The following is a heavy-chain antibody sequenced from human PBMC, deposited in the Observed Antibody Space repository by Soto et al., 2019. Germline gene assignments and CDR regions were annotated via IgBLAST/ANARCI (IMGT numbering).Heavy chain of an antibody. CDR2: IYYSGST. D-gene: IGHD3-10*01. CDR3: ARHRGRPDYYGSGSYYNEILNWFDP. CDR1: GGSISSSSYY. V-gene: IGHV4-39*01. Sequence: SETLSLTCTVSGGSISSSSYYWGWIRQPPGKGLEWIGSIYYSGSTYYNPSLKSRVTISVDTSKNQFSLKLSSVTAADTAVYYCARHRGRPDYYGSGSYYNEILNWFDPWGQGTLVTVSS. J-gene: IGHJ5*02.